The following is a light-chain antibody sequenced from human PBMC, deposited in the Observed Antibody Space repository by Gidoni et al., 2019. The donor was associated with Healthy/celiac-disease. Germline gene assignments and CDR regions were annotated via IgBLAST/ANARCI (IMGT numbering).Light chain of an antibody. V-gene: IGKV3-20*01. CDR1: QSVSSSY. J-gene: IGKJ5*01. Sequence: ELVLTQSPGTLSLSPGERATLSFRASQSVSSSYLAWYQQKPGQAPRLLIYGASSRATGIPDRFSGSGSGTDFTLTISRLEPEDFAVYYCQQYGSSRGTFXQXTRLEIK. CDR3: QQYGSSRGT. CDR2: GAS.